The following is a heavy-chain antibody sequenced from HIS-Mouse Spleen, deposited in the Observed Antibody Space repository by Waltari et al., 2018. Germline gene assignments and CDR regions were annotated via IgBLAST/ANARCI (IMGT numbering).Heavy chain of an antibody. Sequence: QVQLQESGPGLVKPSETLSLTCTVSGGSISRYYWSWIRQPPGKGLEWIGYIYYSGSTNYNPSLKSRVTISVDTSKNQFSLKLSSVTAADTAVYYCARGGLLAATYYFDYWGQGTLVTVSS. CDR3: ARGGLLAATYYFDY. V-gene: IGHV4-59*08. CDR1: GGSISRYY. CDR2: IYYSGST. D-gene: IGHD2-15*01. J-gene: IGHJ4*02.